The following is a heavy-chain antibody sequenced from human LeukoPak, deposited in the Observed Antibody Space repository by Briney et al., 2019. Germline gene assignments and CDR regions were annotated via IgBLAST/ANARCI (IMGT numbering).Heavy chain of an antibody. V-gene: IGHV1-2*02. CDR3: ARETDYYDSSGIDY. Sequence: ASVKVSCKASGYTFTGYYMHWVRQAPGQGLEWMGWINPNSGGTNYAQKFQGRVTMTRDTSISTAYMELSRLRSDDTAVYYCARETDYYDSSGIDYCGQGTLVTVSS. D-gene: IGHD3-22*01. CDR2: INPNSGGT. J-gene: IGHJ4*02. CDR1: GYTFTGYY.